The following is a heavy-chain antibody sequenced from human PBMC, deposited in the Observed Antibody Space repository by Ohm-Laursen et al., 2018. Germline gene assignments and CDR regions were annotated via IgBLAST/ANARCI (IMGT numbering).Heavy chain of an antibody. Sequence: SLRLFCTASGFTFSSYAMSWVRQAPGKGLEWVSAISGSGGSTYYADSVKGRFTISRDNSKNTLYLQMNSLRAEDTAVYYCAKDRPPIAVAGFYFDYWGQGTLVTVSS. J-gene: IGHJ4*02. CDR2: ISGSGGST. V-gene: IGHV3-23*01. D-gene: IGHD6-19*01. CDR3: AKDRPPIAVAGFYFDY. CDR1: GFTFSSYA.